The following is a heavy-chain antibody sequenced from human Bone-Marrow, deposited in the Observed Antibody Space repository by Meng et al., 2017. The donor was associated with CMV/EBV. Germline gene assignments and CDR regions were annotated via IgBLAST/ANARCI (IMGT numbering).Heavy chain of an antibody. CDR2: IYYSGST. Sequence: SETLSLTCTVSGGSISSYYWSWIRQPPGKGLEWIGYIYYSGSTNYNPSLKSRVTISVDTSKNQFSLKLSSVTAADTAVYYCARVGDGDFWSGFEDYFDYWGQGTLVTVSS. V-gene: IGHV4-59*01. D-gene: IGHD3-3*01. CDR3: ARVGDGDFWSGFEDYFDY. J-gene: IGHJ4*02. CDR1: GGSISSYY.